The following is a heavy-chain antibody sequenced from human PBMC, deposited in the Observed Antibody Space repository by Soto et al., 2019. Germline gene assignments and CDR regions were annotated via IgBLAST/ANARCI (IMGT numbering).Heavy chain of an antibody. Sequence: GGSLRLSCAASGFTFSSYAMSWVRQAPGKGLEWVSAISGSGGSTYYADSVKGRSTISRDNSKNTLYLQMNSLRAEDTAVYYCAKVNHYYDSSGYYYGPDWFDPWGQGTLVTVSS. CDR3: AKVNHYYDSSGYYYGPDWFDP. J-gene: IGHJ5*02. CDR2: ISGSGGST. V-gene: IGHV3-23*01. D-gene: IGHD3-22*01. CDR1: GFTFSSYA.